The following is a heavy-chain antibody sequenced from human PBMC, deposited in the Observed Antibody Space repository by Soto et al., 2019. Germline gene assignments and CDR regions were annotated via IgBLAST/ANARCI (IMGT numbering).Heavy chain of an antibody. Sequence: QVQLVESGGGVVQPGRSLRLSCAASGFTFSSYGMHWVRQAPGKGLEWVAVISYDGSTKYYADSVKGRFTISRDNSKNTLYLQMNSLRVEDTAVYYCAKGFWELPLDYWGQGTLVTVSS. CDR1: GFTFSSYG. V-gene: IGHV3-30*18. CDR2: ISYDGSTK. CDR3: AKGFWELPLDY. D-gene: IGHD3-10*01. J-gene: IGHJ4*02.